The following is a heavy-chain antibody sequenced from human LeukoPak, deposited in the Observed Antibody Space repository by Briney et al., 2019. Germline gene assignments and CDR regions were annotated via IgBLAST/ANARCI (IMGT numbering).Heavy chain of an antibody. V-gene: IGHV4-59*12. CDR2: IYHSGST. Sequence: SETLSLTCTVSGGSISSYYWSWIRQPPGKGLEWIGYIYHSGSTYYNPSLKSRVTISVDRSKNQFSLKLSSVTAADTAVYYCARGDFWSAHVDYWGQGTLVTVSS. CDR3: ARGDFWSAHVDY. CDR1: GGSISSYY. D-gene: IGHD3-3*01. J-gene: IGHJ4*02.